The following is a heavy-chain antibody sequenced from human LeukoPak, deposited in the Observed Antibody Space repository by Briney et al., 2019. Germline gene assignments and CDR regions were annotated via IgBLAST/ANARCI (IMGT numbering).Heavy chain of an antibody. CDR2: IYYSGST. J-gene: IGHJ3*02. CDR1: GGSISSGDYY. D-gene: IGHD6-19*01. V-gene: IGHV4-30-4*01. Sequence: SQTLSLTCTVSGGSISSGDYYWSWIRQPPGKGLEWIGYIYYSGSTYYNPSLKSRVTISVDTSKNQFSLKLSSVTAADTAVYYRAREDHSSGFDAFDIWGQGTMVTVSS. CDR3: AREDHSSGFDAFDI.